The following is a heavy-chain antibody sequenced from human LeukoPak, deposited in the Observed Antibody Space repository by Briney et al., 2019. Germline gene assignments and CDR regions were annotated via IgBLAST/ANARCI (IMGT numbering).Heavy chain of an antibody. V-gene: IGHV3-23*01. J-gene: IGHJ4*02. Sequence: GGSLRLSCAASGFIFSAYAMSWVRQAPGQGLEWISVIGTGGETHYADSVRGRFTISRSNFKNTLYLQMNSLKAEDTAVYYCAKRVTVTTKYFDSWGQGTLVTVSS. CDR1: GFIFSAYA. CDR3: AKRVTVTTKYFDS. D-gene: IGHD4-17*01. CDR2: IGTGGET.